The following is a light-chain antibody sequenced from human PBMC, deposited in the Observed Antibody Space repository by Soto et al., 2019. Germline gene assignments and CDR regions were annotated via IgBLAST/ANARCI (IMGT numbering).Light chain of an antibody. Sequence: IVLTQSPGTLSLSPGERATLSCRASQSVSSIYLAWYQQKPGQAPRLLIYGASSRATGIPDRFSGSGSGTDFTLTISRLEAEEFAVYYCQQYGNSPPWTFGQGTKVEIK. J-gene: IGKJ1*01. CDR1: QSVSSIY. CDR2: GAS. CDR3: QQYGNSPPWT. V-gene: IGKV3-20*01.